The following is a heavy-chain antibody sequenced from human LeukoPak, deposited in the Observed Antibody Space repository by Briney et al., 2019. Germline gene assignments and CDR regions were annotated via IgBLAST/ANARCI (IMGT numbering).Heavy chain of an antibody. J-gene: IGHJ4*02. Sequence: HPGGSLRLSCAASGFTFSTYAMHWVRQAPGQGLEWAAFMHHDGSSKYYEDSVKGRFTISRDNSNNTLYLQMNSLRPEDTAVYYCAAPGDGSGYYPVDWGQGTLVTVSS. CDR2: MHHDGSSK. CDR3: AAPGDGSGYYPVD. D-gene: IGHD3-22*01. CDR1: GFTFSTYA. V-gene: IGHV3-30*02.